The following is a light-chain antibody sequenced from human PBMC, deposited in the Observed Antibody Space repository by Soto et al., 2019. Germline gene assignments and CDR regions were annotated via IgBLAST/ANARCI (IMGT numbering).Light chain of an antibody. CDR2: GAS. V-gene: IGKV3-15*01. Sequence: EIVMTQSPATLSVSPGERATLSCRASQRVSSNLAWYQQKPGQAPRLLIYGASTRATGLPARFSGSGSGTEFTLTISSLQSEDFEVYYCQQYNNWPITFGQGTRLEIK. CDR3: QQYNNWPIT. CDR1: QRVSSN. J-gene: IGKJ5*01.